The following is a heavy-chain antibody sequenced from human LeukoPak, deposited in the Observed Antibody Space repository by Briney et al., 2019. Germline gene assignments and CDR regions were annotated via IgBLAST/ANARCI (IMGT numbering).Heavy chain of an antibody. CDR1: GYTFTTYY. CDR3: ALYSSTWY. V-gene: IGHV1-46*01. Sequence: ASVKVSCKASGYTFTTYYIHWVRQAPGQGLEWMGIINPTGGSATYAQKFQGRVTMTRDTSTSTVFMELNSLRSEDTAVYYCALYSSTWYWGQGTLVTVSS. CDR2: INPTGGSA. D-gene: IGHD6-13*01. J-gene: IGHJ4*02.